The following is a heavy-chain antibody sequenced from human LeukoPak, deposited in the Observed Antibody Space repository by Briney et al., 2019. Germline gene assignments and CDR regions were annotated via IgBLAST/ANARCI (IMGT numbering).Heavy chain of an antibody. CDR3: ARDNGGYNWFDP. J-gene: IGHJ5*02. D-gene: IGHD2-8*01. Sequence: PGGSLRLSCAASGFTFSSYGMHWVRQAPGKGLEWVAVIWYDGSYKYYADSVKGRSTISRENSNNTLYLQMNSLRAEDTAVYYCARDNGGYNWFDPWGQGTLVTVSS. CDR1: GFTFSSYG. CDR2: IWYDGSYK. V-gene: IGHV3-33*01.